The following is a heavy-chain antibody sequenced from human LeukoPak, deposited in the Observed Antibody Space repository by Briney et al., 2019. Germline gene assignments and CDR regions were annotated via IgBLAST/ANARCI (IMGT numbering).Heavy chain of an antibody. CDR2: ISGSGGST. V-gene: IGHV3-23*01. CDR3: AKVEAVAATVSYYFDY. CDR1: GFTFSSYA. J-gene: IGHJ4*02. D-gene: IGHD6-19*01. Sequence: PGGSLRLSCTASGFTFSSYAMSWVRQAPGKGLEWVSAISGSGGSTYYADSVKGRFTISRDNSKNTLYLQMNSLRAEDTAVYYCAKVEAVAATVSYYFDYWGQGTLVTVSS.